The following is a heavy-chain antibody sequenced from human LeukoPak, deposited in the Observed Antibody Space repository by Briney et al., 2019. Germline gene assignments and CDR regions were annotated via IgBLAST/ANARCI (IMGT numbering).Heavy chain of an antibody. CDR2: IYYSGST. D-gene: IGHD2-2*01. J-gene: IGHJ3*02. Sequence: SETLSLTCTVSGGSISSSSYYWGWIRQPPGKGLEWIGSIYYSGSTYYNPSLKSRVTISVDTSKNQFSLKLSSVTAADTAVYYCARDLPAATVDDAFDIWGQGTMVTVSS. CDR3: ARDLPAATVDDAFDI. CDR1: GGSISSSSYY. V-gene: IGHV4-39*07.